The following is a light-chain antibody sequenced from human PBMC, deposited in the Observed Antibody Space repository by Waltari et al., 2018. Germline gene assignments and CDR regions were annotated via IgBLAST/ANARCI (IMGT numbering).Light chain of an antibody. Sequence: QSVLTQPPSLSGAPGQRVTISCTGTNSIIWAGYDVNSYQHLPGSAPKLLIYGNSYRPSGVADRVSGSKAGTSGSLAITGLQADDEATYYCQSYDSSLSASVFGGGTTVTVL. CDR1: NSIIWAGYD. CDR2: GNS. J-gene: IGLJ2*01. CDR3: QSYDSSLSASV. V-gene: IGLV1-40*01.